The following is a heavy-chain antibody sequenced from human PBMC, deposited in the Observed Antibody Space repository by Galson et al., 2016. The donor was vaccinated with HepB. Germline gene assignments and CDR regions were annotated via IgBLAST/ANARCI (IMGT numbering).Heavy chain of an antibody. V-gene: IGHV4-59*02. J-gene: IGHJ4*02. CDR1: GGSVRTYY. CDR2: ISYSGST. D-gene: IGHD3-22*01. CDR3: AREGGGYYDSSGYYLGH. Sequence: LTCTVSGGSVRTYYWSWIRQPPGKGLEYIGYISYSGSTNYNPSLKSRVTISVDTSKNQFSLKLNSVTAADTAVYYCAREGGGYYDSSGYYLGHWGQGTLVTVSS.